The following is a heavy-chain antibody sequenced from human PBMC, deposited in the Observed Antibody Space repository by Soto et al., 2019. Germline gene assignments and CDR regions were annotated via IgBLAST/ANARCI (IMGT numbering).Heavy chain of an antibody. J-gene: IGHJ5*02. D-gene: IGHD2-21*01. Sequence: SETLSLTCSVSGAALSSGNYYWSWIRQVPGKGLEWIGHIYVTGAVDYNPSLRDRITISQDTSERQFSLNLRLVTAADTAVYYCARLRIATNNYKWFDPWGQGTLVTVSS. CDR1: GAALSSGNYY. CDR2: IYVTGAV. CDR3: ARLRIATNNYKWFDP. V-gene: IGHV4-31*03.